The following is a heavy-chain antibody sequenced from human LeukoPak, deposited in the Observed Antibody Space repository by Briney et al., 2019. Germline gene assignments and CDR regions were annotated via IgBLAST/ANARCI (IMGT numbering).Heavy chain of an antibody. CDR1: SYTFTSFG. D-gene: IGHD2-2*01. CDR3: ARTCPLLYCSSSFFDP. V-gene: IGHV1-18*01. J-gene: IGHJ5*02. Sequence: GASVKVSCKTSSYTFTSFGISWVRQAPGQGLEWMGWISAYNGDTKSAPKFQGRVTMTTDTPTTTAYMDLRSLRSDDTAVYYCARTCPLLYCSSSFFDPWGRGTLVTVSS. CDR2: ISAYNGDT.